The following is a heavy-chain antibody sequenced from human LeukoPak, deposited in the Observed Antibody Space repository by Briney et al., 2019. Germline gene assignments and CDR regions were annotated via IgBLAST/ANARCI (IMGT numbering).Heavy chain of an antibody. CDR3: ARDRGYCIDC. Sequence: PGGSLRLSCAASGFTFSSYWMHWVRQAPGNGLVWVSHISGNGSRTSYADSVKGRFTISRDKAKNTLYLQMNSLRDEDTAVYYCARDRGYCIDCWGQGTLVTVSS. CDR1: GFTFSSYW. CDR2: ISGNGSRT. D-gene: IGHD2-15*01. V-gene: IGHV3-74*01. J-gene: IGHJ4*02.